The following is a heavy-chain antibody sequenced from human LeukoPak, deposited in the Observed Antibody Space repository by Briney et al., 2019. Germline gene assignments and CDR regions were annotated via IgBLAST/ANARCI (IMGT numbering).Heavy chain of an antibody. J-gene: IGHJ5*02. CDR1: GYTFTSYY. Sequence: EASVKVSCKASGYTFTSYYMHWVRQAPGQGLEWMGWINPNSGGTNYAQKFQGRVTMTRDTSISTVYMELSRLTSNATAVYYCARGLDNWLDPWGQGTLVTVSS. V-gene: IGHV1-2*02. CDR2: INPNSGGT. CDR3: ARGLDNWLDP.